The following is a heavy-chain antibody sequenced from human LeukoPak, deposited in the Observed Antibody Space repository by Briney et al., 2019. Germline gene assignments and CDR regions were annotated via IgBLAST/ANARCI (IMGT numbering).Heavy chain of an antibody. J-gene: IGHJ4*02. CDR3: ATVSHYSIFEF. V-gene: IGHV1-69-2*01. Sequence: ASVKVSCKASGDTFSGYYVHWVQQAPGKRLEWMGLFDPEEGETVFAERFQDRVTIAADTSTETVFMELSRLRFEDTAIYYCATVSHYSIFEFWGQGTPVTVSS. CDR1: GDTFSGYY. D-gene: IGHD4-11*01. CDR2: FDPEEGET.